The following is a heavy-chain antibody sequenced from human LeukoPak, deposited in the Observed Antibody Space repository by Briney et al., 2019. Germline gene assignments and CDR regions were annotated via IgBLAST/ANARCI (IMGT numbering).Heavy chain of an antibody. CDR1: GLTFSSYG. D-gene: IGHD3-10*01. V-gene: IGHV3-23*01. CDR3: ARDGTYYYGSGSLDY. CDR2: ISGSGGST. J-gene: IGHJ4*02. Sequence: GGSLRLSCAASGLTFSSYGMSWVRQAPGKGLEWVSAISGSGGSTYYADSVKGRFTISRDNAKNSLYLQMNSLRAEDTAVYYCARDGTYYYGSGSLDYWGQGTLVTVSS.